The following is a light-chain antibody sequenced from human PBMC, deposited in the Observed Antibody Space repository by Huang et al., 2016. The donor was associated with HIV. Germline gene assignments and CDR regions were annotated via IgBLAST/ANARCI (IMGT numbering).Light chain of an antibody. CDR2: DAT. Sequence: DIQMTQSPSSLSASVGDRVTITCQARQDISNHLNLIQQIPGKAPRLLIYDATDLEVWVSARFRGSGSGTHFTITISSLQPEDIATYYCQQYDDFPLTFGGGTRVEVK. CDR1: QDISNH. V-gene: IGKV1-33*01. CDR3: QQYDDFPLT. J-gene: IGKJ4*01.